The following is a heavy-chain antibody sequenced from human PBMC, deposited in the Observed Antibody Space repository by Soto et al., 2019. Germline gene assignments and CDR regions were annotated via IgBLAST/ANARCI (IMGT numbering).Heavy chain of an antibody. CDR2: TRNKANSYTT. V-gene: IGHV3-72*01. CDR3: ARVYYDISGYQVY. Sequence: GSLRLSCAASGFTFSDHYMDWVRQAPGKGLEWVGRTRNKANSYTTEYAASVKGRFTISRDDSKNSLYLQMNSMKTEDTAVYYCARVYYDISGYQVYWGQGTLVTVAS. D-gene: IGHD3-22*01. CDR1: GFTFSDHY. J-gene: IGHJ1*01.